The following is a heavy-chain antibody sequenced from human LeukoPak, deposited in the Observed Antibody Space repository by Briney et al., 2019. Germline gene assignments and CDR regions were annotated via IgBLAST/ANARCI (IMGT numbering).Heavy chain of an antibody. V-gene: IGHV3-23*01. D-gene: IGHD3-9*01. J-gene: IGHJ3*02. CDR3: VRDGDHFDFDI. CDR1: GFTFSNYA. CDR2: VSGRDDST. Sequence: GASLRLSCAASGFTFSNYAMSWVRQAPGKGLEWVSAVSGRDDSTYYADSVKGRFTISRDNSKNTLYLQMNSLRAEDTAVYYCVRDGDHFDFDIWGQGTMVTVSS.